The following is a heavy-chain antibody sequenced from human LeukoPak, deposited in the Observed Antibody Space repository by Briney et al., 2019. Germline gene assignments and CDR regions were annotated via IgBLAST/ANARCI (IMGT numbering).Heavy chain of an antibody. Sequence: PGGSLRLSCAASGFTFSRYAMHWVRQAPGKGLEWVTVMSYDGSNQYYADSVKGRFTISRDNSKNTLYLQMNNLRPEDTAVYYCARGTLVATIKGDYCLDYWGQGTLVTVSS. D-gene: IGHD5-12*01. CDR2: MSYDGSNQ. CDR3: ARGTLVATIKGDYCLDY. J-gene: IGHJ4*02. CDR1: GFTFSRYA. V-gene: IGHV3-30*04.